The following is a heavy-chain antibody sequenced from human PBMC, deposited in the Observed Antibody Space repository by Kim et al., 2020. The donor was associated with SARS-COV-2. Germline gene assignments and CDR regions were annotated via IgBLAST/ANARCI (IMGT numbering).Heavy chain of an antibody. V-gene: IGHV3-11*06. CDR3: ARGSSSGWYPLVEY. Sequence: GGSLRLSCAASGFTFSDYYMSWIRQAPGKGLEWVSYISSSSSYTNYADSVKGRFTISRDNAKNSLYLQMNSLRAEDTAVYYCARGSSSGWYPLVEYWGQGTLVTVSS. CDR1: GFTFSDYY. D-gene: IGHD6-19*01. CDR2: ISSSSSYT. J-gene: IGHJ4*02.